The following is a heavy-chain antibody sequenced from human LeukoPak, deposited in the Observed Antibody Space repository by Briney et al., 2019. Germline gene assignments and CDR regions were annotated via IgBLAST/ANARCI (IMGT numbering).Heavy chain of an antibody. Sequence: PGRSLRLSCAASGFTFSSYAMHWVRQAPGKGLEWVSSIGGGGFNTHYADSVKGRFSISRDTSTNTLYLEMNSLRADDSALYYCAKDNFGLVPYCFDSWGQGTLVTVSS. D-gene: IGHD2-21*01. J-gene: IGHJ4*02. CDR3: AKDNFGLVPYCFDS. CDR2: IGGGGFNT. CDR1: GFTFSSYA. V-gene: IGHV3-23*01.